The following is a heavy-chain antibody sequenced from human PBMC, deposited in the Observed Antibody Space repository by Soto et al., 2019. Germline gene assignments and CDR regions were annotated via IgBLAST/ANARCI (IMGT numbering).Heavy chain of an antibody. V-gene: IGHV1-46*01. CDR1: GYTFTSYY. J-gene: IGHJ4*02. D-gene: IGHD3-22*01. CDR2: INPSGGST. Sequence: ASVKVSCKASGYTFTSYYMHWVRQAPGQGLEWMGIINPSGGSTSYAQKFQGRVTMTRDTSTSTVYMELSSLRSEDTAVYYCARGERPYYDDSSGYCAFDYWGQGTMVTVYS. CDR3: ARGERPYYDDSSGYCAFDY.